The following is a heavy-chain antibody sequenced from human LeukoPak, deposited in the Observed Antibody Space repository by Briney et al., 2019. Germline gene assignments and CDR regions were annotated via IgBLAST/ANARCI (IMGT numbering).Heavy chain of an antibody. Sequence: VASVKVSCKASGGTFSNYAISWVRQAPGQGLEWMEVIIPIFGTASYAQKFQGRVTITRNTSISTAYMELSSLRSEDTAVYYCAREVSGHDFWSRYYPYWYFDLWGRGTLVTVSS. CDR1: GGTFSNYA. D-gene: IGHD3-3*01. CDR3: AREVSGHDFWSRYYPYWYFDL. V-gene: IGHV1-69*05. CDR2: IIPIFGTA. J-gene: IGHJ2*01.